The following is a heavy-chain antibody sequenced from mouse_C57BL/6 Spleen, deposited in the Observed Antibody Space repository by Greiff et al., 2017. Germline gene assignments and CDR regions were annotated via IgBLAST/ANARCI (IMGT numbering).Heavy chain of an antibody. Sequence: VQLQQSGAELARPGASVKLSCKASGYTFTSYGISWVKQRTGQGLEWIGEIYPRSGNTYYNEKFKGKAPLTAAKSSSTAYMELRSLTSEDSAVYFCARSGYDYDVYYYAMDYWGQGTSVTVSS. CDR3: ARSGYDYDVYYYAMDY. CDR2: IYPRSGNT. J-gene: IGHJ4*01. V-gene: IGHV1-81*01. CDR1: GYTFTSYG. D-gene: IGHD2-4*01.